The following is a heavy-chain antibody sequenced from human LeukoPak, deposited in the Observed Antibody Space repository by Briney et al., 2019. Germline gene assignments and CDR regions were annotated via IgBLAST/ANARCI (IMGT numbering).Heavy chain of an antibody. CDR2: IYHSGST. CDR3: ARRPDSSGYQYYFDY. D-gene: IGHD3-22*01. V-gene: IGHV4-38-2*01. Sequence: PSETLSLTCAVSGYPISSGYYWGWIRQPPGKGLEWIGSIYHSGSTYYNPSLKSRVTISVDTSKNQFSLKLSSVTAADTAVYYCARRPDSSGYQYYFDYWGQGTLVTVSS. J-gene: IGHJ4*02. CDR1: GYPISSGYY.